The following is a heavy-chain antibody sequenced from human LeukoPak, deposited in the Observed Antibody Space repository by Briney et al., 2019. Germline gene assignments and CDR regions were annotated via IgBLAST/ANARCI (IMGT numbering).Heavy chain of an antibody. CDR1: GFTFSSYA. D-gene: IGHD6-13*01. CDR3: AKGGSSWYYFDY. CDR2: ISGSGGST. Sequence: GGSLRLSCAASGFTFSSYAMSWVRRAPGKGLEWVSAISGSGGSTYYADSVKGRFTISRDNSKNTLYLQMNSLRAEDTAVYYCAKGGSSWYYFDYWGQGTLVTVSS. J-gene: IGHJ4*02. V-gene: IGHV3-23*01.